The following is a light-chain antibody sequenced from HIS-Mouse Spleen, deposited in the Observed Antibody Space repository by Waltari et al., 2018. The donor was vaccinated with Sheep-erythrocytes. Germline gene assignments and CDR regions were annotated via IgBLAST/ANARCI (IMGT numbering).Light chain of an antibody. Sequence: SYELTQPPSVSVSPGQTARITCSGDALPKQYAYWYQQKPGQAPGLVIYKESERPSGIPGRFSGSRAGTTVTLTIRGVQAEDEADYYCQSADSSGTYVFGTGTKVTVL. J-gene: IGLJ1*01. CDR1: ALPKQY. V-gene: IGLV3-25*03. CDR2: KES. CDR3: QSADSSGTYV.